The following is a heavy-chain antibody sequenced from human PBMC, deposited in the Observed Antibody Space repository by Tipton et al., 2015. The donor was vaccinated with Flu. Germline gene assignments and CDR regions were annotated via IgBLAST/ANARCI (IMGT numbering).Heavy chain of an antibody. CDR2: ISHSGST. CDR1: GYSISSGYY. Sequence: LRLSCTVSGYSISSGYYWGWIRQPPGKGLEWIGSISHSGSTYYNPSLKSRVTISVDTSKNQFSLKLSSVTAADTAVYYCASSYYGGNFFLDYWGQGTLVTVSS. J-gene: IGHJ4*02. D-gene: IGHD4-23*01. V-gene: IGHV4-38-2*02. CDR3: ASSYYGGNFFLDY.